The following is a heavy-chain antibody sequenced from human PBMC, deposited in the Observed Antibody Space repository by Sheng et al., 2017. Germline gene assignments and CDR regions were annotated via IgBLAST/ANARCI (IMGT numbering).Heavy chain of an antibody. D-gene: IGHD5-12*01. V-gene: IGHV1-2*02. CDR1: GYTFTGYY. CDR2: INPNSGGT. J-gene: IGHJ4*02. CDR3: ARVSSDSYGGYDPTFDY. Sequence: QVQLVQSGAEVKKPGASVKVSCKASGYTFTGYYMHWVRQAPGQGLEWMGWINPNSGGTNYAQKFQGRVTMTRDTSISTAYMELSRLRSDDTAVYYCARVSSDSYGGYDPTFDYWGQGTLVTVSS.